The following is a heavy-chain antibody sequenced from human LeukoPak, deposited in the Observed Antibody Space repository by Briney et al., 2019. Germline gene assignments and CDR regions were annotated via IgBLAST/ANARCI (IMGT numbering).Heavy chain of an antibody. J-gene: IGHJ6*02. CDR1: GASISSYY. CDR3: ARNRAMDV. Sequence: SETLSLTCTVSGASISSYYWSWIRQPPGKGLEWIGCVYYSGSTNYNPSLKSRVTISLDTSKNQFALKLSSVTAADTGVYYCARNRAMDVWGQGTTVTVSS. CDR2: VYYSGST. V-gene: IGHV4-59*01. D-gene: IGHD1-14*01.